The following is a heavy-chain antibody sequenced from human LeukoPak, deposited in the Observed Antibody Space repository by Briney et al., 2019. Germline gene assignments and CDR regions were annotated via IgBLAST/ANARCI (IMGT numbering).Heavy chain of an antibody. V-gene: IGHV4-34*01. CDR1: GGSFSGYY. CDR2: INHSGST. Sequence: SETLSLTCAVYGGSFSGYYWSWIRQPPGKGLEWIGEINHSGSTNYNPSLKSRVTISVDTSKNQFSLKLSSVTAADTAVYYCASESISSVDYWGQGTLVTVSS. CDR3: ASESISSVDY. D-gene: IGHD6-6*01. J-gene: IGHJ4*02.